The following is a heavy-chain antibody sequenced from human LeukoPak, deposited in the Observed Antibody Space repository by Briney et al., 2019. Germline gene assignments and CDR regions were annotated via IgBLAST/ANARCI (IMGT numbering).Heavy chain of an antibody. D-gene: IGHD5-24*01. Sequence: SETLSLTCTVSGGSISSGDYYWSWIRQPPGKGLEWIGYIYYSGSTNYNPSLKSRVTISVDTSKNQFSLKLSSVTAADTAVYYCARGVEMATILVGLWGQGTLVTVSS. CDR1: GGSISSGDYY. CDR2: IYYSGST. CDR3: ARGVEMATILVGL. J-gene: IGHJ4*02. V-gene: IGHV4-61*08.